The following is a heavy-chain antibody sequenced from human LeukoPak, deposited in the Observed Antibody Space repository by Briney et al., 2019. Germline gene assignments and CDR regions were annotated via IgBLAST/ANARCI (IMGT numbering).Heavy chain of an antibody. CDR2: IRYDGSNK. Sequence: GGSLRLSCAASGFTFSSYGMHWVRQAPGKGLEWVAFIRYDGSNKYYADSVKGRFTISRDNSKNTLYLQMNSLRAEDTAVYYCARGRGSSGSPYADFDYWGQGTLVTVSS. D-gene: IGHD3-10*01. CDR1: GFTFSSYG. V-gene: IGHV3-30*02. J-gene: IGHJ4*02. CDR3: ARGRGSSGSPYADFDY.